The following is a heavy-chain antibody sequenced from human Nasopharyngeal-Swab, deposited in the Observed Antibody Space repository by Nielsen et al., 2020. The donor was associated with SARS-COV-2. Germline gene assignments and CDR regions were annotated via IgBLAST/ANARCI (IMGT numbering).Heavy chain of an antibody. Sequence: GSLRLSCAVYGGSFSGYYWSWIRQTPGKGLEWIGEINHSGSTNYNVSLKSRVTISVDTSKNQFSLKLSSVTAADTAVYYCARGSQGGPYYFGSGIIYKYYYYGMDVWGQGTTVTVSS. V-gene: IGHV4-34*01. J-gene: IGHJ6*02. CDR3: ARGSQGGPYYFGSGIIYKYYYYGMDV. CDR1: GGSFSGYY. D-gene: IGHD3-10*01. CDR2: INHSGST.